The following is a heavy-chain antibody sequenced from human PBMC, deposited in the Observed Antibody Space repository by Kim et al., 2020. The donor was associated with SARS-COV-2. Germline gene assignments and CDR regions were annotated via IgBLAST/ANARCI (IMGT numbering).Heavy chain of an antibody. CDR2: ISYDGSNK. CDR3: ARAEVMIGPDY. Sequence: GGSLRLSCAASGFTFSSYAMHWVRQAPGKGLEWVAVISYDGSNKYYADSVKGRFTISRDNSKNTLYLQMNSLRAEDTAVYYCARAEVMIGPDYWGQGTLVTVSS. CDR1: GFTFSSYA. D-gene: IGHD3-22*01. J-gene: IGHJ4*02. V-gene: IGHV3-30*04.